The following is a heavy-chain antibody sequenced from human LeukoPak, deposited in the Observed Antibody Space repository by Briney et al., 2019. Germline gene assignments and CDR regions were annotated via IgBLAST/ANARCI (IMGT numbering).Heavy chain of an antibody. V-gene: IGHV3-15*04. J-gene: IGHJ4*02. D-gene: IGHD2-15*01. CDR3: TTGVVVAATRHFDY. CDR2: IESKTDGGTT. Sequence: GGSLRLSCAASGFSFSDAWMSWVRQIPGKGLEWVGRIESKTDGGTTDYAAPVKGRFTISRDDSKNTLYLQMNSLKTEDTAVYYCTTGVVVAATRHFDYWGQGTLVTVSS. CDR1: GFSFSDAW.